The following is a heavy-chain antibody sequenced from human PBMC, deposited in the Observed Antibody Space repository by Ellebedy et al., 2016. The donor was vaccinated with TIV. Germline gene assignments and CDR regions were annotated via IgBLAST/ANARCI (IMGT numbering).Heavy chain of an antibody. D-gene: IGHD2-2*01. J-gene: IGHJ4*02. CDR1: GFTFSSYW. CDR3: ARGSGYCSSTSCSGGSD. Sequence: GESLKISCAASGFTFSSYWMSWVRQAPGKELEWVANIKEDGSEKNYVDSVKGRFTISRDNAKKSLYLQMDSLRAEDTAVYYCARGSGYCSSTSCSGGSDWGQGTPVTVSS. CDR2: IKEDGSEK. V-gene: IGHV3-7*03.